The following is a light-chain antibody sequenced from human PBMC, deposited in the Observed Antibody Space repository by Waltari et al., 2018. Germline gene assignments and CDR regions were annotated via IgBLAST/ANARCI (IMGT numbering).Light chain of an antibody. CDR2: DIT. Sequence: EVVLTQSPATLCLSPGERATLSCRTSQSVSTYLAWYQQKPGQAPRLLIYDITKRASGIPARFRGSGSGTDFTLTISSLEPEDFAVYYCQQRNYWPLTFGQGTKVEIK. CDR1: QSVSTY. CDR3: QQRNYWPLT. V-gene: IGKV3-11*01. J-gene: IGKJ1*01.